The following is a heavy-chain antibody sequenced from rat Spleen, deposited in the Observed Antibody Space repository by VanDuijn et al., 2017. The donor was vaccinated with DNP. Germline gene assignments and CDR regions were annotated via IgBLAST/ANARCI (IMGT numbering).Heavy chain of an antibody. Sequence: EVQLVESGGGLVQPGRSLKLSCAASGFTFSDYNMAWVRQAPKKGLEWVASISYEGSSTYYGDSVKGRFTFSRDIAKSTLYLQMNSLRSEDTATYYCARGGRSYFDYWGQGVMVTVSS. D-gene: IGHD1-11*01. J-gene: IGHJ2*01. V-gene: IGHV5-22*01. CDR2: ISYEGSST. CDR3: ARGGRSYFDY. CDR1: GFTFSDYN.